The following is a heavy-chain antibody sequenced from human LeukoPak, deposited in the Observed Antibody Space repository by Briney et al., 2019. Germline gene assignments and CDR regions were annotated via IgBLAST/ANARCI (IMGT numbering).Heavy chain of an antibody. J-gene: IGHJ4*02. Sequence: SVKVSCKASGGTFNIDYAFIWVRQAPGQGLQWMGRIIPFLGVVNYAQKFQGRVTITADKSTTTVYMELNSLRAEDTAVYYCAKLAGFGLWFGESYYFDYWGQGTLVTVSS. V-gene: IGHV1-69*04. D-gene: IGHD3-10*01. CDR1: GGTFNIDYA. CDR3: AKLAGFGLWFGESYYFDY. CDR2: IIPFLGVV.